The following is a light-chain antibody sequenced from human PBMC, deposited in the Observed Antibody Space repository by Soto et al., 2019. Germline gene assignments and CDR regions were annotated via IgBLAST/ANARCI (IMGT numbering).Light chain of an antibody. CDR2: GSS. Sequence: EIVLTQSPGTLSLSPGERATLSCRASQIVTTTFLAWYQQIPGQAPRLLIYGSSNRAPGIPDRFSGSGSGTDFTLTISRPEPEDFAVYYCQQYDTSPMYTFGQGTKVEIK. CDR1: QIVTTTF. CDR3: QQYDTSPMYT. V-gene: IGKV3-20*01. J-gene: IGKJ2*01.